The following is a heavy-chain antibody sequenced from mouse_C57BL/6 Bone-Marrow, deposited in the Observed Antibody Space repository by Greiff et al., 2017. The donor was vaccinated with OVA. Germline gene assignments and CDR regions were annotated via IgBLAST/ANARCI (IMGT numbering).Heavy chain of an antibody. CDR1: GFNIKDYY. CDR3: ARDLRGVFAY. CDR2: IDPEDGET. D-gene: IGHD1-1*01. V-gene: IGHV14-2*01. J-gene: IGHJ3*01. Sequence: EVMLVESGAELVKPGASVKLSCTASGFNIKDYYMHWVKQRTEQGLEWIGRIDPEDGETKYAPKFQGKATITADTSSNTAYLQLSSLTSEDTAVYYCARDLRGVFAYWGQGTLVTVSA.